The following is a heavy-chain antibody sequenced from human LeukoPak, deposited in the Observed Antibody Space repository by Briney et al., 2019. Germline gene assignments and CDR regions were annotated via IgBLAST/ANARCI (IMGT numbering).Heavy chain of an antibody. Sequence: VKVSCKAXXXTFTGXYMHWVRQAPGQGLEWMGWINPNSGGTNYAKKFQGRLTITTDTSISTPYMELSRLRSDHTAVYYCARVFTFRGTNYWGQGTLVTVSS. CDR1: XXTFTGXY. D-gene: IGHD3-16*01. V-gene: IGHV1-2*02. J-gene: IGHJ4*02. CDR3: ARVFTFRGTNY. CDR2: INPNSGGT.